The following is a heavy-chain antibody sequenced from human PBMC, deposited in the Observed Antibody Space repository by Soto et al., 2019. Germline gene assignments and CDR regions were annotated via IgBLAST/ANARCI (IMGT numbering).Heavy chain of an antibody. J-gene: IGHJ5*02. D-gene: IGHD2-21*01. V-gene: IGHV3-23*01. CDR1: GCLISTNA. CDR2: ISGSAGVA. Sequence: PGGALTLTCVASGCLISTNAMSWVRQAPGGGLEWVSTISGSAGVAFYADSVRGRFIISRDISKNTLYLQLSTLRADDMARYYCVKGSVWTWFDPWGQGMLVTVSS. CDR3: VKGSVWTWFDP.